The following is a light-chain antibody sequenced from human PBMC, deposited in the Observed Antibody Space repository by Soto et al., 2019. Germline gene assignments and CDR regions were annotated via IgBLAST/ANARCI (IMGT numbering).Light chain of an antibody. Sequence: QSALTQPPSASGTPGQRVTISCSGSSSNIGSNTVNWYQQLPGTAPKLLIYSNNQRPSGVPDRFSGSKSGTSASLAISGLQSEDEADYYCAAWDDSLNGPYVFGTGTKLTVL. CDR3: AAWDDSLNGPYV. V-gene: IGLV1-44*01. CDR2: SNN. J-gene: IGLJ1*01. CDR1: SSNIGSNT.